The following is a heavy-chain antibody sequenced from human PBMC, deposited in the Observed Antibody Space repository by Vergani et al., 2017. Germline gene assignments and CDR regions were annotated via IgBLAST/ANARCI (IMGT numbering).Heavy chain of an antibody. CDR2: IYYSGST. V-gene: IGHV4-39*07. Sequence: QLQLQESGPGLVKPSETLSLTCTVSGGSISSSSYYWGWIRQPPGKGLEWIGSIYYSGSTYYNPSLKSRVTISVDTSKNQFSLKLSSVTAADTAVYYCARXQVPTIGYSSGWRNWFDPWGQGTLVTVSS. D-gene: IGHD6-19*01. J-gene: IGHJ5*02. CDR3: ARXQVPTIGYSSGWRNWFDP. CDR1: GGSISSSSYY.